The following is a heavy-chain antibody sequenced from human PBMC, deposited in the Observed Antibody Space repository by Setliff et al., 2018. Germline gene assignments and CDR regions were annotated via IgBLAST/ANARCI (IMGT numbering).Heavy chain of an antibody. J-gene: IGHJ4*02. V-gene: IGHV4-38-2*02. Sequence: KSWETLSLTCTVSGYSISNDYFWGWIRQPPGKGLEWIGSIYHSGGTSYYPSLKSRVTISVDTSKNQFSLNLSSVTAADTAVYYCAKHRSYFDYWGQGTLVTVST. CDR2: IYHSGGT. CDR3: AKHRSYFDY. CDR1: GYSISNDYF.